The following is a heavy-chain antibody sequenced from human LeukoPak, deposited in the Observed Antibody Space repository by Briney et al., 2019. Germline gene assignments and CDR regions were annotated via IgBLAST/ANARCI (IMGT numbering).Heavy chain of an antibody. J-gene: IGHJ6*02. CDR3: ARGYGSGSSDYYYGMDV. D-gene: IGHD3-10*01. CDR1: GGSISTYY. V-gene: IGHV4-59*01. Sequence: SETLSLNCSISGGSISTYYWSWIRQPPGKGLEWIGYVYYSGASNYNPSLKSRLTISVDKSKNQFSLKLSSVTAADTAVYYCARGYGSGSSDYYYGMDVWGHGATVTVSS. CDR2: VYYSGAS.